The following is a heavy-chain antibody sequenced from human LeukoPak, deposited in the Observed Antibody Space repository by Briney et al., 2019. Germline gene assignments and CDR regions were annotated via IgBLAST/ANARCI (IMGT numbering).Heavy chain of an antibody. CDR2: IYSSGST. V-gene: IGHV4-4*07. CDR3: ARDPAPDAFDI. CDR1: GASISSYS. J-gene: IGHJ3*02. Sequence: SETLSLTCTVSGASISSYSWSWIRQPAGKTLEWIGRIYSSGSTNYNPSLKSRVTMSADTSKNHFSLKLSSVTAADTAVYYCARDPAPDAFDIWGKGTMVTVSS.